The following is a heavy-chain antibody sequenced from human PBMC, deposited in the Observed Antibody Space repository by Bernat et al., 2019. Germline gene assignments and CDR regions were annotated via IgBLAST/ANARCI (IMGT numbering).Heavy chain of an antibody. CDR3: ANSGYSSSWSEAGNDAFDI. J-gene: IGHJ3*02. D-gene: IGHD6-13*01. V-gene: IGHV4-34*01. CDR1: GGSFSGYY. Sequence: QVQLQQWGAGLLKPSETLSLTCAVYGGSFSGYYWSWIRQPPGKGLEWIGEINHSGSTNYNPSLKSRVTISVDTSKNQFSLKLSSVTAADTAVYYCANSGYSSSWSEAGNDAFDIWGQGTMVTVSS. CDR2: INHSGST.